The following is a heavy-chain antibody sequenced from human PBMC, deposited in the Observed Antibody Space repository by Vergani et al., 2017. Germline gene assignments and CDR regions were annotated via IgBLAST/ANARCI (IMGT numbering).Heavy chain of an antibody. CDR1: GGSFSGYY. CDR2: INHSGST. D-gene: IGHD5-18*01. V-gene: IGHV4-34*01. J-gene: IGHJ6*03. CDR3: ARGNKDTAMVKDYYYYMDV. Sequence: QVQLQQWGAGLLKPSETLSLTCAVYGGSFSGYYWSWIRQPPGKGLEWFGEINHSGSTNYNPSLKSRVTISVDTSKNQFSLKLSSVTAADTAVYYCARGNKDTAMVKDYYYYMDVGGKGTTVTVSS.